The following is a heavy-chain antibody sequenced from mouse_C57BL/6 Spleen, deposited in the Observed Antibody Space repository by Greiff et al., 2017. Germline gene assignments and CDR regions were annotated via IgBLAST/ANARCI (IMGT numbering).Heavy chain of an antibody. Sequence: PEQGLEWIGRIDPANGNTKYAPKFQGKATITADTSSNTAYLQLSSLTSEDTAIYYCASLNYFDDWGQGTTLTVSS. CDR2: IDPANGNT. J-gene: IGHJ2*01. V-gene: IGHV14-3*01. CDR3: ASLNYFDD.